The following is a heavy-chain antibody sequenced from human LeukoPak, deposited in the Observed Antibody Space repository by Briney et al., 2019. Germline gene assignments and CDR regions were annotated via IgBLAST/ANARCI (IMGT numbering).Heavy chain of an antibody. CDR3: ARDSFNDFWSGGDRMDV. CDR1: GDSISSGDYY. D-gene: IGHD3-3*01. J-gene: IGHJ6*02. V-gene: IGHV4-30-4*01. Sequence: ASQTLSLTCTVSGDSISSGDYYWTWIRQPPGKGLEWIGYIYFTGTTYYNPSLKSRVTISVDTSKNQFSLKLSSVTAADTAVYYCARDSFNDFWSGGDRMDVWGQGTTVTVSS. CDR2: IYFTGTT.